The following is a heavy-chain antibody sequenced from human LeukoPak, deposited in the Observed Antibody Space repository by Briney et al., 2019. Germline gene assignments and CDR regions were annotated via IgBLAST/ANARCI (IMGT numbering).Heavy chain of an antibody. D-gene: IGHD6-6*01. J-gene: IGHJ4*02. CDR2: IWYDGSNK. CDR3: ARDRGTASSAGYYFDT. CDR1: GFTFSSFG. V-gene: IGHV3-33*01. Sequence: PGRSLRISCAASGFTFSSFGMHWVRQAPGKGLEWVAIIWYDGSNKYYADSVKGRFTVSRDNSKNTLHLQVNSLRAEDTAVYYCARDRGTASSAGYYFDTWGQGALVTVSS.